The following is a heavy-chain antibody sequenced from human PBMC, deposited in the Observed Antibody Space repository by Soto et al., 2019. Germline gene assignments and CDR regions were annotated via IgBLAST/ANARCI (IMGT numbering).Heavy chain of an antibody. CDR3: AKDETTAGIHYYGMDV. CDR2: MGIGGDR. J-gene: IGHJ6*02. Sequence: AGSLRLSCEVSGLTFSSYGMNWVRQAPDGGVEGGTTMGIGGDRYYADSVKSQFTISRDKSKNTLLLQMNSLRAEDTALYFCAKDETTAGIHYYGMDVWGQGTTVTVSS. V-gene: IGHV3-23*01. D-gene: IGHD2-2*02. CDR1: GLTFSSYG.